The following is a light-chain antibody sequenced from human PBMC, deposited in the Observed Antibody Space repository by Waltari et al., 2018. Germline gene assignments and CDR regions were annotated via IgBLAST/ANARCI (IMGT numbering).Light chain of an antibody. J-gene: IGKJ1*01. V-gene: IGKV3-20*01. Sequence: DIVLTQSPGALSLSPGERATLSCRASQSVGRSLAWYQQKPGQAPRLLIYATSSRATGTPGRFSGSGSGTDFSLAISSPEPEDFAVYFCQHYVNLPVTFGQGTKVEI. CDR1: QSVGRS. CDR2: ATS. CDR3: QHYVNLPVT.